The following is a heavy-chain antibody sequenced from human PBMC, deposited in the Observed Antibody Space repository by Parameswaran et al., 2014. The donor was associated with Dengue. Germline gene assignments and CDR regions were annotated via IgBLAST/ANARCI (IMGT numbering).Heavy chain of an antibody. Sequence: ISNARLGATGPWTRGLSGWEGSSLPLVEEKYAQNFQDRVTITADESTSTAYMELSSLRSDDTAVYYCARLLGYCVGGGCYPLDYWGQGTPVTVSS. J-gene: IGHJ4*02. CDR3: ARLLGYCVGGGCYPLDY. CDR2: SSLPLVE. V-gene: IGHV1-69*01. D-gene: IGHD2-15*01. CDR1: ISNA.